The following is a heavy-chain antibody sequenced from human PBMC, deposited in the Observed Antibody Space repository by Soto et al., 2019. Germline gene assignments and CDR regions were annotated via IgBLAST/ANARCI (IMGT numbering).Heavy chain of an antibody. V-gene: IGHV1-46*03. D-gene: IGHD6-19*01. CDR1: GYTFTSYY. Sequence: ASVKVSCKASGYTFTSYYMHWVRQAPGQGLEWMGIINPSGGSTSYAQKFQGRVTMTRDTSTSTVYMELSSLRSEDTAVYYCAINQGESGWSRSVDYWGQGTLVTVSS. CDR2: INPSGGST. J-gene: IGHJ4*02. CDR3: AINQGESGWSRSVDY.